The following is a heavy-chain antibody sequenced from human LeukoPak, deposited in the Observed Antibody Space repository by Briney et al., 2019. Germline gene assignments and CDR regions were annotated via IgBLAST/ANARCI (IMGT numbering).Heavy chain of an antibody. CDR1: GFTFSSYW. Sequence: GGSLRLSCAASGFTFSSYWMSWVRQAPGKGLEWVAAIKEDGSEKYYVDSVKGRFTISRDNAKNSLYLQMNSLRAEDTAVYYCASGGWRGEDWGQGTLVTVSS. D-gene: IGHD6-19*01. CDR3: ASGGWRGED. J-gene: IGHJ4*02. CDR2: IKEDGSEK. V-gene: IGHV3-7*01.